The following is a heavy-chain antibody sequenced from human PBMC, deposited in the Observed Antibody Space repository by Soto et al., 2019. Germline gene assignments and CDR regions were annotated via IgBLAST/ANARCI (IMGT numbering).Heavy chain of an antibody. CDR1: GFTFTSYA. CDR2: ISGGGGST. D-gene: IGHD3-10*01. Sequence: GGSLRLSCAASGFTFTSYAMSWVRQAPGKGLEWVSAISGGGGSTYYADSVKGRFTISRDNSKDPLFLQMNSLRAEDTAVYYCVSRLYGSAFDYWGQGTLVTVSS. J-gene: IGHJ4*02. V-gene: IGHV3-23*01. CDR3: VSRLYGSAFDY.